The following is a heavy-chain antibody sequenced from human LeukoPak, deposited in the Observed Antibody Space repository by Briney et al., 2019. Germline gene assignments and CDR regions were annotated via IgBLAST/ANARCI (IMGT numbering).Heavy chain of an antibody. Sequence: ASVKVSCKASGYTFTSYGISWVRQAPGQGLEWMGWISAYNGNTNYAQKLQGRVTMTTDTSTSTAYMELRSLRSDDTAVYYCARKVLGYDSSGYTWFDPWGQGTLVTVSS. D-gene: IGHD3-22*01. CDR2: ISAYNGNT. CDR3: ARKVLGYDSSGYTWFDP. J-gene: IGHJ5*02. CDR1: GYTFTSYG. V-gene: IGHV1-18*01.